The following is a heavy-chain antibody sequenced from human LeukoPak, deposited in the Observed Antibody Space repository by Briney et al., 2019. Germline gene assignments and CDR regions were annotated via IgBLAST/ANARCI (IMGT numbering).Heavy chain of an antibody. CDR3: ARRSKSTGYYPPSYYYYMDV. V-gene: IGHV4-34*01. CDR1: GGSFSGYY. J-gene: IGHJ6*03. Sequence: SETLSLTCAVYGGSFSGYYWSWIRQPPGKGLEWIGEINHSGSTNYNPSLKGRVTISVDTSKNQFSLKLSSVTAADTAVYYCARRSKSTGYYPPSYYYYMDVWGKGTTVTISS. D-gene: IGHD3-9*01. CDR2: INHSGST.